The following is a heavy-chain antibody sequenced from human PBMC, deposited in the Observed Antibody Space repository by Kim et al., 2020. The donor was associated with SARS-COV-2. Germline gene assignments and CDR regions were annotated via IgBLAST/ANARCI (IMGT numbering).Heavy chain of an antibody. D-gene: IGHD3-10*01. V-gene: IGHV1-2*02. CDR2: INPNSGGT. J-gene: IGHJ4*02. CDR3: ATERGSYGSGSYGLFDC. Sequence: ASVKVSCKASGYTFTGYYMHWVRQAPGQGLEWMGWINPNSGGTNYAQKFQGRVTMTRDTSISTAYMELSRLRSDDTAVYYCATERGSYGSGSYGLFDCWGQGTLVTVSS. CDR1: GYTFTGYY.